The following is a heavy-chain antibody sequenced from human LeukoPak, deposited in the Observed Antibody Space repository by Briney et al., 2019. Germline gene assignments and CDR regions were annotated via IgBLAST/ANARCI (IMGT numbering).Heavy chain of an antibody. V-gene: IGHV4-59*01. D-gene: IGHD3-10*01. CDR3: ARTDYYGSGAT. CDR2: IYYSGST. Sequence: SETLSLTCTVSGGSIRSYYWSWIRQPPGKGLEWIGYIYYSGSTNYNPSLKSRVTISVDTSKNQFSLKLSSVTAADTAIYYCARTDYYGSGATWGQGTQVTVSS. J-gene: IGHJ5*02. CDR1: GGSIRSYY.